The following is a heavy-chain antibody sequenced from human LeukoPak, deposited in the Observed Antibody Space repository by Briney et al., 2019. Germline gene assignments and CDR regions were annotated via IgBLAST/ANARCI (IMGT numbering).Heavy chain of an antibody. D-gene: IGHD3-22*01. CDR2: IKEDGSKK. J-gene: IGHJ4*02. V-gene: IGHV3-7*03. CDR3: ATPLDYYDSSGYHQGGD. Sequence: GGSLRLSCAASGFTRSSCWMTWVRQAPGKGLEWVANIKEDGSKKNYVDSVKGRFTIFRDNAKNSLYLQMNSLRAEDTAVYYCATPLDYYDSSGYHQGGDWGQGTLVTVSS. CDR1: GFTRSSCW.